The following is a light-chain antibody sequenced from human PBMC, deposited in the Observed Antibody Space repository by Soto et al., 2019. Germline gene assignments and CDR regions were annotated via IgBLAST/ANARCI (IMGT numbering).Light chain of an antibody. Sequence: QSALTQPVSVSGSPGQSITISCTGTSSDVGGYNSVSWYQHHPGKAPKLMIYDVSNRPSGVSNRFSGSKSVNTASLTISGLQAEDEADYYCSSYTSSSTVVFGGRTKLTVL. CDR1: SSDVGGYNS. V-gene: IGLV2-14*03. CDR3: SSYTSSSTVV. J-gene: IGLJ2*01. CDR2: DVS.